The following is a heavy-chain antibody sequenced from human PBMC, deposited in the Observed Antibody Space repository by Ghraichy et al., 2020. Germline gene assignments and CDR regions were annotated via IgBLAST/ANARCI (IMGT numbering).Heavy chain of an antibody. Sequence: GGSLRLSCAASGFTFSDAWMSWVRQAPGKGLEWVGRIKSKTDEGTTDYAASVKGRFTISRDDSKNTVFLQMNSLKIEDTAVYCCTADYVAVQGAMLFYAMDVWGQGTTVTVSS. CDR3: TADYVAVQGAMLFYAMDV. J-gene: IGHJ6*02. CDR2: IKSKTDEGTT. V-gene: IGHV3-15*01. D-gene: IGHD2-2*01. CDR1: GFTFSDAW.